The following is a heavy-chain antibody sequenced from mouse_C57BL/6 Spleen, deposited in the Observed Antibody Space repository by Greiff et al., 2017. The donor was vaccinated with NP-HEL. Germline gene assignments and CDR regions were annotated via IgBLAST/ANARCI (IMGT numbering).Heavy chain of an antibody. CDR2: IHPNSGST. CDR3: ARKGNAMDY. V-gene: IGHV1-64*01. CDR1: GYTFTSYW. Sequence: VQLQQPGAELVKPGASVKLSCKASGYTFTSYWMHWVKQRPGQGLEWIGMIHPNSGSTNYTEKFKGKATLTVDKSSSTTYMQLNSLASDDSAVYYCARKGNAMDYWGQGTSVTVSS. J-gene: IGHJ4*01.